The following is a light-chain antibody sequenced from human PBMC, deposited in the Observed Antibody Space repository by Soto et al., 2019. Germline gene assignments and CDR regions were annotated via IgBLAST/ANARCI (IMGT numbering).Light chain of an antibody. CDR3: QQRSNWPPIT. Sequence: EIVLTQSPATLSLSPGERATLSCRASQSASSYLAWYQQKPGQAPRLLIYDASNRATGIPARFSGSGSGTDFTLTISSLQPADFTVYYCQQRSNWPPITFGQGTRLEIK. CDR2: DAS. J-gene: IGKJ5*01. CDR1: QSASSY. V-gene: IGKV3-11*01.